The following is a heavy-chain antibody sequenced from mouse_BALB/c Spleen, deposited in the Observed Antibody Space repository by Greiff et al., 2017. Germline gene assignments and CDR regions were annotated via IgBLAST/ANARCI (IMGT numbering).Heavy chain of an antibody. D-gene: IGHD1-1*02. J-gene: IGHJ4*01. Sequence: EVKLQESGPGLVKPSQSLSLTCTVTGYSITSDYAWNWIRQFPGNKLEWMGYISYSGSTSYNPSLKSRISITRDTSKNQFFLQLNSVTTEDTATYYCAREEVLSPTMDYWGQGTSVTVSS. CDR1: GYSITSDYA. V-gene: IGHV3-2*02. CDR2: ISYSGST. CDR3: AREEVLSPTMDY.